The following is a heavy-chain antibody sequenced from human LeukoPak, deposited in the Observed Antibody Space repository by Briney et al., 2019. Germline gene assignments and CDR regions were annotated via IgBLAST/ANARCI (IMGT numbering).Heavy chain of an antibody. J-gene: IGHJ6*03. V-gene: IGHV4-4*02. CDR1: GGSISSSNW. Sequence: SGTLSLTCAVSGGSISSSNWWSWVRQPPGKGLEWIGEIYHSGSTNYNPSLKSRVTISVDKSKNQFSLKLSSVTAADTAVYYCAAMVRGVSYYYYMDVWGKGTTVTVSS. CDR2: IYHSGST. D-gene: IGHD3-10*01. CDR3: AAMVRGVSYYYYMDV.